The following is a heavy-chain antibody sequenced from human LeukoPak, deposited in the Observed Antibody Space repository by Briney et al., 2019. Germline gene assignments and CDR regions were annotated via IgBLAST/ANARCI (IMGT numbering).Heavy chain of an antibody. V-gene: IGHV1-8*01. CDR2: MNPNSGNT. J-gene: IGHJ5*02. D-gene: IGHD6-13*01. CDR3: VRAPWSSSSWPYNWFDP. Sequence: ASVKVSCKASGYTFTSYDINWVRQATGQGLEWMGWMNPNSGNTGYAQKFQGRATMTRNTSISTAYMELSSLRSEDTAVYYCVRAPWSSSSWPYNWFDPWGQGTLVTVSS. CDR1: GYTFTSYD.